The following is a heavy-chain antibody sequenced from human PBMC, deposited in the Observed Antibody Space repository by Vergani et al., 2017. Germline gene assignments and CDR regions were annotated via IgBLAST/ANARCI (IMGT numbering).Heavy chain of an antibody. CDR2: IVPKLGAA. D-gene: IGHD2-2*01. J-gene: IGHJ4*02. V-gene: IGHV1-69*12. Sequence: QVHLVQSGPEVKKPGSSVKVSCKASGGDFSTHAISWVRHSPGQGLEWMGGIVPKLGAANYAQKFQGRVTITADESTSTAYMELSSLRSEDTAVYYCASYCSSTSCPEYWGQGTLVTVSS. CDR1: GGDFSTHA. CDR3: ASYCSSTSCPEY.